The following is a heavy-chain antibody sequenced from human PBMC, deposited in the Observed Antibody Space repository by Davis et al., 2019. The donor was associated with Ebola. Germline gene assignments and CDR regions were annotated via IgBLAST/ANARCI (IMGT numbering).Heavy chain of an antibody. V-gene: IGHV3-21*01. CDR2: ISSSSSYI. CDR3: ARDPGPYHDFTIYYFEY. Sequence: GESLKISCAASGFTFSSYSMNWVRRAPGKGLEWVSSISSSSSYIYYADSAKGRFTISRDNSKNTLYLQMNSLRAEDTAVYYCARDPGPYHDFTIYYFEYWGQGTLVTVSS. CDR1: GFTFSSYS. J-gene: IGHJ4*02. D-gene: IGHD2-2*01.